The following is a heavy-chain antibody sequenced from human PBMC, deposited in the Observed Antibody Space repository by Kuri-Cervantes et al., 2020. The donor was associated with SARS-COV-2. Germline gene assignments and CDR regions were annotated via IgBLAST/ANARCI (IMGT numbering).Heavy chain of an antibody. CDR2: ISSSSSTI. Sequence: GSLKISCAASGFTFSSYEMNWVRQAPGKGLEWVSYISSSSSTIYYAGSVKGRFSISRDNAKNSLYLQMNSLRAEDTAVYYCARAAAGDLFDYWGQGTLVTVSS. D-gene: IGHD6-13*01. J-gene: IGHJ4*02. CDR3: ARAAAGDLFDY. CDR1: GFTFSSYE. V-gene: IGHV3-48*01.